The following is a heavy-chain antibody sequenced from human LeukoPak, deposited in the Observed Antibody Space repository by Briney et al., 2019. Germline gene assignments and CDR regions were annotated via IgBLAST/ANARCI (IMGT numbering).Heavy chain of an antibody. V-gene: IGHV3-33*06. CDR1: GFTFNHYG. D-gene: IGHD4-11*01. CDR2: IWSDGTNT. CDR3: AKDAQRGFDYSNSLEY. Sequence: GGSLRLSCAATGFTFNHYGMHWVRQAPGKGLEWVAVIWSDGTNTYYADSVKGRFTISRVDYGNTVYLQMNSLRPEDTGVYYCAKDAQRGFDYSNSLEYWGQGTPVTVST. J-gene: IGHJ4*02.